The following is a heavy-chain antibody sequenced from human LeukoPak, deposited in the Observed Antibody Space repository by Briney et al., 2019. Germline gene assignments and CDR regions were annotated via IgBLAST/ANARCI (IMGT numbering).Heavy chain of an antibody. Sequence: ASVKVSCKASGYTFTSYYMHWVRQAPGQGLEWMGIINPSGGSTSYAQKFQGRVTMTRDMSTSTVYMELSSLRSEDTAVYYCARELGTSRYGGIGQGDYWGQGTLVTVSS. CDR2: INPSGGST. D-gene: IGHD4-23*01. V-gene: IGHV1-46*01. CDR3: ARELGTSRYGGIGQGDY. CDR1: GYTFTSYY. J-gene: IGHJ4*02.